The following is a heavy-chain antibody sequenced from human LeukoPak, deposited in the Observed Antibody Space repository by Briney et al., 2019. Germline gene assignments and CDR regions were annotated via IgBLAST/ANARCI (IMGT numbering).Heavy chain of an antibody. CDR2: ISGSGGST. CDR1: GFTFSSYA. Sequence: QTGGSLRLSCAASGFTFSSYAMSWVRQAPGKGLEWVSAISGSGGSTYYADSVKGRFTISRDNSKNTLYLQMNSLRAEDTAVYYCARLALFSSWYISHWGQGTLVTVSS. CDR3: ARLALFSSWYISH. D-gene: IGHD6-13*01. V-gene: IGHV3-23*01. J-gene: IGHJ4*02.